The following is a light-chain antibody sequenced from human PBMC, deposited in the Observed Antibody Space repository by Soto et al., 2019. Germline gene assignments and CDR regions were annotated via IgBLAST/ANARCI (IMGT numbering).Light chain of an antibody. V-gene: IGKV1-5*03. CDR1: QSISVW. CDR2: KAA. J-gene: IGKJ1*01. CDR3: QQYNSYSPT. Sequence: DIQMTQSPSTLSASVGDRVTITCRASQSISVWLAWYQQKAGKAPNLLIYKAARLESGVPSRFSGSGSETEFPLTISGLQPGDSATYYCQQYNSYSPTFGQGTKGEVK.